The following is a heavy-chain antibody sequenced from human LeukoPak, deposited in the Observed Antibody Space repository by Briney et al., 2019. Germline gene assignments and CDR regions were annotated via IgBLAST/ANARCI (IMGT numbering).Heavy chain of an antibody. CDR1: GGTFSGYY. J-gene: IGHJ4*02. V-gene: IGHV4-34*01. CDR2: INHSGST. Sequence: SETLSLTCAVYGGTFSGYYWSWIRQPPGKGLEWIGEINHSGSTNYNPSLKSRVNISVDTSKIQFSLELSSVTAADTAVYYCARGRKELVPDYWGQGTLVTVSS. CDR3: ARGRKELVPDY. D-gene: IGHD6-13*01.